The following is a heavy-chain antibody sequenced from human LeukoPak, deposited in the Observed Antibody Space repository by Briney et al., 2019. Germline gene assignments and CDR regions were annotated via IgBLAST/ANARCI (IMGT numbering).Heavy chain of an antibody. V-gene: IGHV3-7*01. D-gene: IGHD3-10*01. J-gene: IGHJ5*02. CDR2: IKEDGSAQ. CDR1: GFTFSNYW. CDR3: ARDRGSGTSNNWFDP. Sequence: PGGSLRLSCEASGFTFSNYWMSWVRQAPGKGLEWVANIKEDGSAQYYADSVKGRFTISRDNSKNTLYLQMNSLRAEDTAVYYCARDRGSGTSNNWFDPWGQGTPVTVSS.